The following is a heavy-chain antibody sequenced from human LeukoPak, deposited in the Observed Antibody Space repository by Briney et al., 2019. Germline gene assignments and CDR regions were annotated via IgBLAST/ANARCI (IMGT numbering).Heavy chain of an antibody. D-gene: IGHD1-14*01. V-gene: IGHV4-59*01. CDR1: GGSISNYY. Sequence: SETLSLTCTVSGGSISNYYWSWIRQPPGKGLEWIGYISNSGSTNYNPALTSRVTISVATSNNQFSLNLSSVTAADTAVYYCAREIVGGFNPGAYWGQGTLVTVSS. J-gene: IGHJ4*02. CDR2: ISNSGST. CDR3: AREIVGGFNPGAY.